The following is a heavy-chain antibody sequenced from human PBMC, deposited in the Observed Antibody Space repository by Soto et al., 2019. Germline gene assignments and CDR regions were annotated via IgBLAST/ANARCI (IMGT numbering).Heavy chain of an antibody. Sequence: ASVKVSCKASGYTFTSYDINWVRQATGQGLEWMGWMNPNRGNTGYAQKFQGRVTMTRNTSISTAYMELSSLRSEDTAVYYCARVRVYYYYYYYMDVWGKGTTVTVSS. CDR3: ARVRVYYYYYYYMDV. V-gene: IGHV1-8*01. J-gene: IGHJ6*03. CDR2: MNPNRGNT. CDR1: GYTFTSYD.